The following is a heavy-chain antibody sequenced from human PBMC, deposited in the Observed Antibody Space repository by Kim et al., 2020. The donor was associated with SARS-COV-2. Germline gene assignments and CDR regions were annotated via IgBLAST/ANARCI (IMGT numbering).Heavy chain of an antibody. D-gene: IGHD1-26*01. CDR2: IYSGGIT. V-gene: IGHV3-66*01. CDR3: ARDGIRGSHRNYYSYGGM. Sequence: GGSLRLSCVGSGFTVSSNYMSWVRQAPGKGLEWVSVIYSGGITFYAASLKGRFIISRAESKNTLFLQMNSLPAADTAVYYCARDGIRGSHRNYYSYGGM. CDR1: GFTVSSNY. J-gene: IGHJ6*01.